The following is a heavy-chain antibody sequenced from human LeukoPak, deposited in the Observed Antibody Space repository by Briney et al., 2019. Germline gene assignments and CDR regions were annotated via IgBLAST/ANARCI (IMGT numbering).Heavy chain of an antibody. Sequence: SETLSLTCAVYGGSFGGYYWSWIRQPPGKGLEWIGEINHSGSTNYNPSLKSRVTISVDTSKNQFSLKLSSVTAADTAVYYCARRTYYYDSSGYSTYYYYYYMDVWGKGTTVTVSS. J-gene: IGHJ6*03. V-gene: IGHV4-34*01. CDR2: INHSGST. CDR1: GGSFGGYY. CDR3: ARRTYYYDSSGYSTYYYYYYMDV. D-gene: IGHD3-22*01.